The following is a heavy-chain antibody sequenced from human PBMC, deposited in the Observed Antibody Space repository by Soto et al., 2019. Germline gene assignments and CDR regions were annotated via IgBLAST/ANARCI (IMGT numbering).Heavy chain of an antibody. CDR2: IYHSGST. J-gene: IGHJ4*02. V-gene: IGHV4-30-2*01. D-gene: IGHD6-6*01. CDR3: ASSIAARGVRSYYFDY. CDR1: GGSISSGGYS. Sequence: SETLSLTCAVSGGSISSGGYSWSWIRQPPGKGLEWIGYIYHSGSTYYNPSLKSRVTISVDRSKNQFSLKLSSVTAADTAVYYCASSIAARGVRSYYFDYWGQGTLVTVSS.